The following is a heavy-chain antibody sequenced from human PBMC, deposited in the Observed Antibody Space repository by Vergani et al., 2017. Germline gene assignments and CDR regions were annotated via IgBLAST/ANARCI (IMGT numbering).Heavy chain of an antibody. J-gene: IGHJ5*02. CDR3: ARPAMVRGAAAVGWFDP. CDR1: GFTFSSYG. V-gene: IGHV3-30*03. D-gene: IGHD3-10*01. CDR2: ISYDGSNK. Sequence: QVQLVESGGGVVQPGRSLRLSCAASGFTFSSYGMHWVRQAPGKGLEWVAVISYDGSNKYYADSVKGRFTISRDNSKNTLYLQMNSLRAEDTAVYYCARPAMVRGAAAVGWFDPWGQGTLVTVSS.